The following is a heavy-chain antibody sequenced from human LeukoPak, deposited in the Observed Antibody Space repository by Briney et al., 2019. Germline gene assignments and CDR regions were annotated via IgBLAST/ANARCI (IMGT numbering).Heavy chain of an antibody. J-gene: IGHJ4*02. CDR3: ARHLPGGAGYYFDY. V-gene: IGHV4-38-2*01. CDR1: GYSISSGYY. CDR2: IYHSGST. Sequence: SETLSLTCAVSGYSISSGYYWGWIRQPPGKGLEWIGSIYHSGSTYYNPSLKSRVTISVDTSKNQFSLKLSSVTAADTAVYYCARHLPGGAGYYFDYWGQGTLVTVSS. D-gene: IGHD3-3*02.